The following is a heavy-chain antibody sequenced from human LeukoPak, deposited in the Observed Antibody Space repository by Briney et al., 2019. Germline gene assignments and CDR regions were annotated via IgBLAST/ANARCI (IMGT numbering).Heavy chain of an antibody. Sequence: GASVKVSCKASGYTFTSYDINWVRQATGQGLEWMGWMNPNSGNTGYAQKFQGRVTMTRNTSISTAYMELSSLRSEDTAVYYCAKDKGWGYSAYDFYGMDVWGQGTTVTVSS. CDR3: AKDKGWGYSAYDFYGMDV. D-gene: IGHD1-1*01. CDR2: MNPNSGNT. V-gene: IGHV1-8*01. CDR1: GYTFTSYD. J-gene: IGHJ6*02.